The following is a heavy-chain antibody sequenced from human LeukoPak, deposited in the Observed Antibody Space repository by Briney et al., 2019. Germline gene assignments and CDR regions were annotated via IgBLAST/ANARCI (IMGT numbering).Heavy chain of an antibody. CDR3: ARHGLMVYARGWFDP. CDR2: IYTSGST. Sequence: SETLSLTCTVSGVSISSYYWSWIRQPAGKGLEWIGRIYTSGSTNYNPSLKSRVTMSVDASKNQFSLKLSSVTAADTAVYYCARHGLMVYARGWFDPWGQGTLVTVSS. J-gene: IGHJ5*02. V-gene: IGHV4-4*07. CDR1: GVSISSYY. D-gene: IGHD2-8*01.